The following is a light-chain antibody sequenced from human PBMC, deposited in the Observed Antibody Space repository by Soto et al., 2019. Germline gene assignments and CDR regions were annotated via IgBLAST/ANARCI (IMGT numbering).Light chain of an antibody. CDR3: SSFTGTTTWV. V-gene: IGLV2-14*01. J-gene: IGLJ3*02. Sequence: QSALTQPASVSGSPGQSITMFCTGTSNDIGGFNYVSWYQQHPGKAPKLIIYEVSNRPSGISNRFSGSKSANTASLTISGLQAEDEAEYYFSSFTGTTTWVFGGGTKLTVL. CDR2: EVS. CDR1: SNDIGGFNY.